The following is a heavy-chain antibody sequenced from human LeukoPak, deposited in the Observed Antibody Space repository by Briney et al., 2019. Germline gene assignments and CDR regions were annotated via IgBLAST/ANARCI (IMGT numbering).Heavy chain of an antibody. CDR2: ISSRGGNI. V-gene: IGHV3-23*01. Sequence: GGSLRPSCAASGFTLSSYAMSWFRQAPGQGLEWVSEISSRGGNIYYANSVKGRFTISRDSSTDTLFLHMSSLRAEDTAVYYCARSSGLFLTGYYPEYWGQGTLVAVSS. J-gene: IGHJ4*02. D-gene: IGHD3-9*01. CDR1: GFTLSSYA. CDR3: ARSSGLFLTGYYPEY.